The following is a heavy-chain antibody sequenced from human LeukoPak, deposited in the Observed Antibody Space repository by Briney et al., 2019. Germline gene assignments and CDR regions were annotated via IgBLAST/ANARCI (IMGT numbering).Heavy chain of an antibody. Sequence: GGSLRLCCAASGFNFSIYGMHWVRQAPGKGLEWVTFVRYDQSATVYADSVQGRFAISRDNSKNTVYLQMNSLRVEDTALYFCVKDQGECPGSRCYLRFLEYWGQGTLVIVSS. J-gene: IGHJ4*02. CDR3: VKDQGECPGSRCYLRFLEY. D-gene: IGHD3-3*01. CDR2: VRYDQSAT. V-gene: IGHV3-30*02. CDR1: GFNFSIYG.